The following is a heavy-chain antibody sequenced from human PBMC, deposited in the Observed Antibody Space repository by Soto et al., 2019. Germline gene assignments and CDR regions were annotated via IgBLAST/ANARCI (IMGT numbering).Heavy chain of an antibody. D-gene: IGHD6-6*01. CDR1: GGSISSGDYY. CDR3: ARQGYSSSYYYYGMDV. V-gene: IGHV4-39*01. Sequence: PSETLSLTCTVSGGSISSGDYYWSWIRQPPGKGLEWIGYIYYSGSTYYNPSLKSRVTISVDTSKNQFSLKLSSVTAADTAVYYCARQGYSSSYYYYGMDVWGQGTTVTVSS. J-gene: IGHJ6*02. CDR2: IYYSGST.